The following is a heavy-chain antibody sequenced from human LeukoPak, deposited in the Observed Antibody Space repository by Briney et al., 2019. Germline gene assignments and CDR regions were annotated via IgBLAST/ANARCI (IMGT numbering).Heavy chain of an antibody. CDR3: ASAIVGATLDY. CDR1: GFSFERYA. Sequence: GGSLRLSCTASGFSFERYAMSWVRQAPGKGLEWVSVISGSGYSTYYGDSVKGRFTISRDNSKNTLYLQMNSLRAEDTAVYYCASAIVGATLDYWGQRTLVTVSS. V-gene: IGHV3-23*01. CDR2: ISGSGYST. J-gene: IGHJ4*02. D-gene: IGHD1-26*01.